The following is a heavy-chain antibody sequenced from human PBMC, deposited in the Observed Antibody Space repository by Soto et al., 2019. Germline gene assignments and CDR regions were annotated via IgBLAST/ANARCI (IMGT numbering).Heavy chain of an antibody. Sequence: SETLSLTCAVSGGSISSSNWWSWVRQPPGKGLEWTGEIYHSGSTNYNPSLKSRVTISVDESKNQFSLKLSSVTAADTAVYYCARGSPFDYWGQGTLVTVSS. CDR1: GGSISSSNW. V-gene: IGHV4-4*02. CDR3: ARGSPFDY. CDR2: IYHSGST. J-gene: IGHJ4*02.